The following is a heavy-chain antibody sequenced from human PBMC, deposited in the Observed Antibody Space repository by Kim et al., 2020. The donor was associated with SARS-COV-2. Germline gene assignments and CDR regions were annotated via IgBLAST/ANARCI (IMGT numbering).Heavy chain of an antibody. V-gene: IGHV1-3*01. Sequence: SVKVSCKASGYAFDDYAVHWVRQAPGESLEWMGWISGGRGDTKYSEKFLGRVTLTRDTSANTAYMELSSLRSEDAAVYYCARYCSGDKCNQQFAFDIWGQGTLLTVSS. CDR3: ARYCSGDKCNQQFAFDI. CDR2: ISGGRGDT. J-gene: IGHJ3*02. CDR1: GYAFDDYA. D-gene: IGHD2-15*01.